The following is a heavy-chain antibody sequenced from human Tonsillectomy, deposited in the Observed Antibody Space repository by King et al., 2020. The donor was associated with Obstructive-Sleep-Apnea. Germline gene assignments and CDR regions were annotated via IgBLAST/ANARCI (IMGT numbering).Heavy chain of an antibody. D-gene: IGHD4-17*01. J-gene: IGHJ5*02. CDR1: GFTFSSYA. CDR2: ISGSGGST. Sequence: DVQLVESGGGLGQPGGSLRLSCAASGFTFSSYAMSWVRQAPGKGLEWVSGISGSGGSTYYADAVKGRCTIARDNSNNTVYLQMNSLRAEDTAVYYCAKRSDYGDYAAWGQGTLVTVSS. CDR3: AKRSDYGDYAA. V-gene: IGHV3-23*04.